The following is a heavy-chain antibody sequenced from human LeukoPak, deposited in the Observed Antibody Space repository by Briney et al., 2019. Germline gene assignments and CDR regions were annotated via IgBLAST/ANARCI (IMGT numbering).Heavy chain of an antibody. J-gene: IGHJ4*02. D-gene: IGHD3-22*01. Sequence: SETLSLTCAVYGGSFSGYYWSWIRQPPGKGLEWIGEINHSGSTNYNPSLKSRATISVDTSKNQFSLKLSSVTAADTAVYYCARGSRSGYYDSSGSPFDYWGQGTLVTVSS. CDR2: INHSGST. V-gene: IGHV4-34*01. CDR3: ARGSRSGYYDSSGSPFDY. CDR1: GGSFSGYY.